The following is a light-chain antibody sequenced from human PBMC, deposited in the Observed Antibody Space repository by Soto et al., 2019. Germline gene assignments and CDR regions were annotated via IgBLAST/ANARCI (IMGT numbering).Light chain of an antibody. J-gene: IGKJ1*01. CDR1: QSVSNY. V-gene: IGKV3-11*01. Sequence: EIVLTQSPATLSLSPGERATLSCRASQSVSNYLAWYQQKPGQAPRLLIYDASNRATGIPARFSGSGSGTAFTLTISSLEPEDFAVYYCHQRSNWPPWTFGQGTKVEIK. CDR2: DAS. CDR3: HQRSNWPPWT.